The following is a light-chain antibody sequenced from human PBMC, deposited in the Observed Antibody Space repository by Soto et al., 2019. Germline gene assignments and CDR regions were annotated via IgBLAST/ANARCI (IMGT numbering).Light chain of an antibody. Sequence: QSVLSQPPSASGTPGQRVTISCSGSSSNIGRNIVNWYQQLPGTAPKLLIYSNIHRPSGVPDRFSGSKSGASASLAISGLQSEDEADYYCGAWDDSLNGYVFGTGTKAPS. V-gene: IGLV1-44*01. CDR2: SNI. CDR3: GAWDDSLNGYV. J-gene: IGLJ1*01. CDR1: SSNIGRNI.